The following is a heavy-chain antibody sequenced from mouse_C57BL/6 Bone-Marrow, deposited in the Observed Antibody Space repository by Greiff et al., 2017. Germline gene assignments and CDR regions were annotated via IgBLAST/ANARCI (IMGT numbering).Heavy chain of an antibody. V-gene: IGHV1-81*01. CDR3: ARSPLLLYYFDY. D-gene: IGHD2-12*01. CDR1: GYTFTSYG. Sequence: QVQLQQSGAELARPGASVKLSCKASGYTFTSYGISWVKQRTGQGLEWIGEIYPRSGNTYYNEKFKGKATLTAAKSSSTAYMELRSLTSEDSAVYFCARSPLLLYYFDYWGQGTTLTVSS. CDR2: IYPRSGNT. J-gene: IGHJ2*01.